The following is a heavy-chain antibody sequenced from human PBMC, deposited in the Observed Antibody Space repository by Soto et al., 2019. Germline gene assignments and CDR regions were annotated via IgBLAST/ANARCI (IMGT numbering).Heavy chain of an antibody. CDR3: VRDNSMSRVDY. V-gene: IGHV3-74*03. Sequence: WGSLIISCASSVFTFSIQWMDWVRQPPGKGLEWVARITNNGVSTTYADSVKGRFIISRDNAENTMYLQMSSLSADDTAVYYCVRDNSMSRVDYWGQGTLVTVSS. J-gene: IGHJ4*02. CDR1: VFTFSIQW. CDR2: ITNNGVST.